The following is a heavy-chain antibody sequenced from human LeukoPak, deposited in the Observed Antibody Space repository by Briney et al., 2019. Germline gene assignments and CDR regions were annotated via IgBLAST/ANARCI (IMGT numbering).Heavy chain of an antibody. Sequence: GGSLRLSCAASGFTFSSYAMSWVRQAPGKGLEWVSAISGSGGSTYYADSVKGRFTISRDNSKNTLHLQMNSLRAEDTAVYYCAKDQVLRFLEWLLEGVFDYWGQGTLVTVSS. CDR2: ISGSGGST. CDR1: GFTFSSYA. CDR3: AKDQVLRFLEWLLEGVFDY. D-gene: IGHD3-3*01. V-gene: IGHV3-23*01. J-gene: IGHJ4*02.